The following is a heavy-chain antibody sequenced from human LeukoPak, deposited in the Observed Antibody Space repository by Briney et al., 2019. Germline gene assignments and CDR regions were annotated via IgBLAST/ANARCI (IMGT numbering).Heavy chain of an antibody. Sequence: PGGSLRLSCAASGFTFDGYAMHWVRQAPGKGLEWVSGTSWNSGSIGYADSVKGRFTISRDNAKNSLYLQMNSLRAEDMALYYCAKGDSSSGYHMDVWGKGTTVTVSS. CDR2: TSWNSGSI. J-gene: IGHJ6*03. CDR1: GFTFDGYA. V-gene: IGHV3-9*03. CDR3: AKGDSSSGYHMDV. D-gene: IGHD6-6*01.